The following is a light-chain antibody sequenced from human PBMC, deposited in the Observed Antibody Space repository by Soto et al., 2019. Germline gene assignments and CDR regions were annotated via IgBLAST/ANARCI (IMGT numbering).Light chain of an antibody. J-gene: IGLJ1*01. Sequence: QSVLTQPASVSGSPGQSITISCTGTSSDVGGFNYVSWYQQHPGKAPKVMIYDVSDRPSGVSNRLSGSKSGNTASLTISGLQAEDEADYYCCSYTSTDSPVVFGSGTKVTVL. V-gene: IGLV2-14*01. CDR1: SSDVGGFNY. CDR2: DVS. CDR3: CSYTSTDSPVV.